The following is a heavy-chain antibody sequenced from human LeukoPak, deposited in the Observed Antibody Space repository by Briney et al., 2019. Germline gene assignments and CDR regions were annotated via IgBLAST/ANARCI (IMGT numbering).Heavy chain of an antibody. CDR1: GFTFNSYW. D-gene: IGHD4-11*01. V-gene: IGHV3-74*03. Sequence: GGSLRLSCAASGFTFNSYWMHWVRQAPGKGLVWVSRIDSGGSAAKYADSVKGRFTISRDNAKNTLYLQMNSLRAEDTAVYYCARAPNRDSKNQFDPWGQGTLVTVSS. J-gene: IGHJ5*02. CDR3: ARAPNRDSKNQFDP. CDR2: IDSGGSAA.